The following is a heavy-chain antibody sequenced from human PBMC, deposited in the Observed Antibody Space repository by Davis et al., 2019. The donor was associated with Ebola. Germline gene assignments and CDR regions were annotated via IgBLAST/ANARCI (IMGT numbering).Heavy chain of an antibody. CDR1: GFTFDDYA. D-gene: IGHD1-1*01. V-gene: IGHV3-9*01. CDR2: ISWNSGST. J-gene: IGHJ3*02. Sequence: SLKISCAASGFTFDDYAMHWVRQAPGKGLEWVSGISWNSGSTYYADSVKGRFTISRDNSKNTLYLQMNSLRAEDTAVYYCARDSGWNVAGAFDIWGQGTMVTVSS. CDR3: ARDSGWNVAGAFDI.